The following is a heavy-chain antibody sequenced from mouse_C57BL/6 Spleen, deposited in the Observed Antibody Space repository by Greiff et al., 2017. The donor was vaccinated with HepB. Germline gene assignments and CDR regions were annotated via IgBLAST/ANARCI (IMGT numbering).Heavy chain of an antibody. V-gene: IGHV1-53*01. CDR3: ARWLGQEEYAMDY. D-gene: IGHD3-3*01. CDR1: GYTFTSYW. CDR2: INPSNGGT. Sequence: VQLQQPGTELVKPGASVKLSCKASGYTFTSYWMHWVKQRPGQGLEWIGNINPSNGGTNYNEKFKSKATLTVDKSSSTAYRQLSSLPSEDSAVYYCARWLGQEEYAMDYWGQGTSVTVSS. J-gene: IGHJ4*01.